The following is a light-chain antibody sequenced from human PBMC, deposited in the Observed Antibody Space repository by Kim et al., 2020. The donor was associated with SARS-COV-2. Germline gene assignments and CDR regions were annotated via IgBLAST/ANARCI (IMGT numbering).Light chain of an antibody. CDR1: DSVSSC. V-gene: IGKV3-11*01. Sequence: SPGDRATPSCRARDSVSSCLAWYQPKRGQAPRPIIYDASNRTTGIAARCSGSGLGTDFNLTINSLDTEDFAVDYGQQRINWPRTTFGGGTKVDIK. J-gene: IGKJ4*01. CDR3: QQRINWPRTT. CDR2: DAS.